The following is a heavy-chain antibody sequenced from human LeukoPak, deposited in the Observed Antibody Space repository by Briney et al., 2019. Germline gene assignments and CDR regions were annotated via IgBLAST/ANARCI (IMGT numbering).Heavy chain of an antibody. J-gene: IGHJ5*02. CDR1: GFTVSSNY. V-gene: IGHV3-53*01. CDR3: ARGGSSGSYISWFDP. CDR2: IYSGGST. Sequence: GGSLRLSCAASGFTVSSNYMSWVRQAPGKGLEWVSVIYSGGSTYYADSVKGRFTISRDNSKNTLYLQMNSLRAEDTAVYYCARGGSSGSYISWFDPWGQGTLVTVSS. D-gene: IGHD1-26*01.